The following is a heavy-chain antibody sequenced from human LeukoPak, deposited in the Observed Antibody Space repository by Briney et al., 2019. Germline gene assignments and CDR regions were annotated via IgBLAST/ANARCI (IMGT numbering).Heavy chain of an antibody. V-gene: IGHV4-4*07. D-gene: IGHD2-2*01. Sequence: SETLSLTCTVSGGSISSYYWSWIRQPAGKGLEWIGRIYTSGSTNYNPSLKSRVTMSVDTSKNQFSLKLSSVTAADTAVYYCARDLVVPAAIPGYYYYYYMDVWGKGTTVTISS. CDR2: IYTSGST. J-gene: IGHJ6*03. CDR3: ARDLVVPAAIPGYYYYYYMDV. CDR1: GGSISSYY.